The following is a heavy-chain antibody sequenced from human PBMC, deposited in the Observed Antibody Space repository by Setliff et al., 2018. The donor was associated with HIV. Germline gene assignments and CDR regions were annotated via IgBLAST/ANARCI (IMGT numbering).Heavy chain of an antibody. Sequence: SETLSLTCTVSGGSISSGDYYWSWIHQHPRKGLEWIGYIYYTGSTYYNPSLKSRVTISVDTSKNQFSLKLSSVTAADTAVYYCARAPFYYGSGSYQTFDCWGQGTLVTVSS. D-gene: IGHD3-10*01. CDR3: ARAPFYYGSGSYQTFDC. V-gene: IGHV4-31*03. CDR2: IYYTGST. CDR1: GGSISSGDYY. J-gene: IGHJ4*02.